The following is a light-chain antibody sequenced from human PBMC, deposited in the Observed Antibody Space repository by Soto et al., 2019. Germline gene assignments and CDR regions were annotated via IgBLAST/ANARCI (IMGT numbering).Light chain of an antibody. CDR2: GAS. CDR3: QQYGTSRT. J-gene: IGKJ1*01. Sequence: EFVLTQSPGTLSLSPGERATLSCRASQSVSCSYLAWYQQKPGQAPRLLIYGASSRATGIPDRFSGSGSGTDFTLTINRLEPEDFAVYYCQQYGTSRTFGQGTKVEIK. CDR1: QSVSCSY. V-gene: IGKV3-20*01.